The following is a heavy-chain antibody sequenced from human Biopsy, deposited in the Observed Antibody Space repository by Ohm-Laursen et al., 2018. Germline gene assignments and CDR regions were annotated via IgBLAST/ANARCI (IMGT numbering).Heavy chain of an antibody. Sequence: SLRLSCAASGFTFSIYAMSWVRQAPGKGPEWVSAITGSGGSTFYADSVKGRFTISRDNSKNTLHLQMNSLRAEDTAVYYCAKWAGHDYGRNPGNDPFDMWGQGTAVTVSS. CDR3: AKWAGHDYGRNPGNDPFDM. CDR1: GFTFSIYA. V-gene: IGHV3-23*01. J-gene: IGHJ3*02. D-gene: IGHD4-23*01. CDR2: ITGSGGST.